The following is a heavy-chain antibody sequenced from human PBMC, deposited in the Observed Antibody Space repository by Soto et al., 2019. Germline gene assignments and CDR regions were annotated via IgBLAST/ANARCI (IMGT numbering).Heavy chain of an antibody. CDR3: ARDFGVAGRNYFDY. Sequence: EMQLVASGGGLVQPGGSLRLSCVTSGFTFESYGLNWVRHAPWKWLEWLSHISPGSRAIYYADSGKGRFTVSRDSAKNSMYLQMNGLRAADTAIYYYARDFGVAGRNYFDYWGQETLVTVSS. D-gene: IGHD6-19*01. CDR1: GFTFESYG. V-gene: IGHV3-48*01. CDR2: ISPGSRAI. J-gene: IGHJ4*02.